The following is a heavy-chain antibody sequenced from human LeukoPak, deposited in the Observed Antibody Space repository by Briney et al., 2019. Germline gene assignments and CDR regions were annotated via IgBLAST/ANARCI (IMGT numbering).Heavy chain of an antibody. Sequence: GGSLRPSCAASGFTFSSYGMSWVRQAPGKGLEWVSGISGSGDSTYYGDSVKGRFTISRDNSKSTLYLQMNSLRAEDTAVYYCAKDRVVRGVMGAFDPWGQGTLVTVSS. J-gene: IGHJ5*02. CDR1: GFTFSSYG. CDR3: AKDRVVRGVMGAFDP. V-gene: IGHV3-23*01. CDR2: ISGSGDST. D-gene: IGHD3-10*01.